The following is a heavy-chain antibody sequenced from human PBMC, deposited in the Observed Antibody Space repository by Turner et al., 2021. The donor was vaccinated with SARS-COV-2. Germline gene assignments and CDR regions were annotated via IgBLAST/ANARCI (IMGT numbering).Heavy chain of an antibody. Sequence: EVQLVESGGGVVQPGGSLRLSCAASGFTFDDYAMHWVRQAPGKGLEWVSLISGDGGSTYYADSLKGRFTISRDNSKNSLYLQMNSLRTEDTALYYCATTQWLRGSFDFWGQGTLVTVSS. J-gene: IGHJ4*02. CDR3: ATTQWLRGSFDF. CDR2: ISGDGGST. V-gene: IGHV3-43*02. D-gene: IGHD6-19*01. CDR1: GFTFDDYA.